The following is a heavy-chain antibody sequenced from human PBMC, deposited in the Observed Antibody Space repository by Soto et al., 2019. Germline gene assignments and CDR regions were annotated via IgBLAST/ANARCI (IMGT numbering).Heavy chain of an antibody. D-gene: IGHD1-1*01. CDR1: GGTFSGYY. CDR2: INHSGST. J-gene: IGHJ5*02. V-gene: IGHV4-34*01. CDR3: ARGIVLEGTTDWFDP. Sequence: SETHPLTCAVYGGTFSGYYWSWIRQPPGKGLEWIGEINHSGSTNYNPSLKSRVTISVDTSKNQFSLKLSSVTAADTAVYYCARGIVLEGTTDWFDPWGQGTLVTVSS.